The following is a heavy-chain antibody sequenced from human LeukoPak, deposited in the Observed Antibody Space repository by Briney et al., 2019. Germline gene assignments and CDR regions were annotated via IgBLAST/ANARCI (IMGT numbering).Heavy chain of an antibody. CDR3: AKDLTSSTTVIDY. CDR2: IWYDGNNK. CDR1: GFTFSNCG. D-gene: IGHD2-2*01. V-gene: IGHV3-33*06. Sequence: GGSLRLSCAASGFTFSNCGMYWVRQAPGQGLEWVAVIWYDGNNKYYADSVQGRFTISRDNSKSTLYLHMNSLRAEDTAVYYCAKDLTSSTTVIDYWGQGTLVIVSS. J-gene: IGHJ4*02.